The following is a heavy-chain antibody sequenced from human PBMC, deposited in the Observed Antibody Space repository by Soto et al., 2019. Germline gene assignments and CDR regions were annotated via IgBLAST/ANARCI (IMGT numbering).Heavy chain of an antibody. J-gene: IGHJ4*02. V-gene: IGHV4-39*07. D-gene: IGHD2-15*01. CDR2: IYYSGTT. Sequence: SETLSLTCTVSGGSIGSTTFYWGWIRQPPGKGLEWIGTIYYSGTTYYNPSLKSRVTISVDTSKNQFSLYLNSVTAADTAVYYCARWVEVSLDYFDSWGQGTPVTVSS. CDR3: ARWVEVSLDYFDS. CDR1: GGSIGSTTFY.